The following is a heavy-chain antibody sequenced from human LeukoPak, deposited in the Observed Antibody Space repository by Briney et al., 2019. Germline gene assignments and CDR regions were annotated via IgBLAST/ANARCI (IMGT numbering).Heavy chain of an antibody. CDR1: GFTFSSYW. CDR2: INSDGSST. D-gene: IGHD6-13*01. J-gene: IGHJ4*02. Sequence: GGSLRLSCAASGFTFSSYWMHWVRQAPGKGLVWVSRINSDGSSTSYADSVKGRFTISRDNAKNTLYLQMNSLRAEDTAVYYCARDGTGYSSSWDLDYWGKGTLVTVSS. CDR3: ARDGTGYSSSWDLDY. V-gene: IGHV3-74*01.